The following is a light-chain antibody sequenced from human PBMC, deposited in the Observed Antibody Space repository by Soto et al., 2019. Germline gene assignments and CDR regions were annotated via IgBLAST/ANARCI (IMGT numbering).Light chain of an antibody. V-gene: IGKV3-11*01. CDR2: DTS. CDR1: QSISRY. Sequence: EIVLTQSPATLSLSPGERATLSCRASQSISRYLAWYQQKPGQAPRLLIYDTSNRATGITARFSGGGSGTDFTLTISSLEPEDFAVYYCQQRSNWPPITFGQGTRLEIK. CDR3: QQRSNWPPIT. J-gene: IGKJ5*01.